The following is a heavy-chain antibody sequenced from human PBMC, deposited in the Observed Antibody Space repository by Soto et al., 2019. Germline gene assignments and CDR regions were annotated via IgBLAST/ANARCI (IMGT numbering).Heavy chain of an antibody. D-gene: IGHD2-21*02. J-gene: IGHJ5*02. CDR1: GGTVASSHW. CDR2: VYHTGET. V-gene: IGHV4-4*02. Sequence: QVQLQESGPRLVKPSESLSLTCGVSGGTVASSHWWSWVRQSPGRGLEWIGNVYHTGETNFNPSLQSRVTFSVAKSKNQFSLRVTSVTAAETAVYFCAREIVTAGGNKYFVPWGPGTLVTVSS. CDR3: AREIVTAGGNKYFVP.